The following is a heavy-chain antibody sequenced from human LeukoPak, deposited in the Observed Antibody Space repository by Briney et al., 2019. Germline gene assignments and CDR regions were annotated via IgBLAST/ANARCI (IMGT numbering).Heavy chain of an antibody. CDR1: GFTFSSYS. D-gene: IGHD3-22*01. J-gene: IGHJ4*02. V-gene: IGHV3-21*01. Sequence: GGSLRLSCAASGFTFSSYSMNWVRQAPGKGLEWFSSISSSSSYIYYADSVKGRFTISRDNAKTSLYLQMNSLRAEDTAVYYCARDPFDYDSSGYYRINTNFDYWGQGTLVTVSS. CDR3: ARDPFDYDSSGYYRINTNFDY. CDR2: ISSSSSYI.